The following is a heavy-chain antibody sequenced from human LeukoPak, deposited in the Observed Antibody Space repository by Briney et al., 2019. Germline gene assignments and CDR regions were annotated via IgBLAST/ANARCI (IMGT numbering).Heavy chain of an antibody. CDR1: GFTFSIYW. D-gene: IGHD3-3*01. Sequence: GGSLRLSCAASGFTFSIYWMSWVRQAPGKGLEWVAVISYDGSNKYYADSVKGRFTISRDNSKNTLYLQMNSLRAEDTAVYYCAKDLRFLDYFDYWGQGTLVTVSS. CDR3: AKDLRFLDYFDY. J-gene: IGHJ4*02. CDR2: ISYDGSNK. V-gene: IGHV3-30*18.